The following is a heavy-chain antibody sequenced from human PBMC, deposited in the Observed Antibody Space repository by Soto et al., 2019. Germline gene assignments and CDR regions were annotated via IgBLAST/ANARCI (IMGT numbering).Heavy chain of an antibody. D-gene: IGHD3-16*02. J-gene: IGHJ4*02. CDR3: ATSSERLSMATLGGLIPLGFDY. V-gene: IGHV3-23*01. CDR2: ISDTGGDT. Sequence: EAQLLESGGGLVQPGWSLRLSCVASGFTFNYYDVSWVRRAPGKGLEWVSTISDTGGDTYYGDSVKGRFSISRDKSRSTVFLQMHSLTVDDTALYYCATSSERLSMATLGGLIPLGFDYWGQGILVTVSS. CDR1: GFTFNYYD.